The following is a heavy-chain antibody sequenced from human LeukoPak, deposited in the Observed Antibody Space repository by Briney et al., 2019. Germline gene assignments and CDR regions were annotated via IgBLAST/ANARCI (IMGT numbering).Heavy chain of an antibody. CDR1: GGSISSNNYY. J-gene: IGHJ5*02. CDR2: IYYSGSI. V-gene: IGHV4-39*01. CDR3: ARREPAGWFDP. Sequence: SETLSLTCTVSGGSISSNNYYWGWIRQPPGKGLEWIGSIYYSGSIYYNPSLESRVTISADTSKNQFSLKLSSVTAADTAVYYCARREPAGWFDPWGQGTLVTVSS.